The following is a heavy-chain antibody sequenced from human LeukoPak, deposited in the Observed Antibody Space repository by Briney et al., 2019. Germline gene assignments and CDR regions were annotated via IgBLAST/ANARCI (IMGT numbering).Heavy chain of an antibody. D-gene: IGHD3-10*01. Sequence: SETLSLTCAVYGGSFSGYYWSWIRQPPGKGLEWIGEINHSGSTNYNPSLTSRVTISVDTSKNQFSLKLSSVTAADTAVYYCARVTMVRGVSYSFDYWGQGTLVTVSS. CDR3: ARVTMVRGVSYSFDY. CDR1: GGSFSGYY. J-gene: IGHJ4*02. CDR2: INHSGST. V-gene: IGHV4-34*01.